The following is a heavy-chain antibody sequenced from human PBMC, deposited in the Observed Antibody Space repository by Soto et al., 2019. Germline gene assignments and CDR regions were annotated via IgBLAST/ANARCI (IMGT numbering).Heavy chain of an antibody. Sequence: QVQLQESGPGLVKPSGTLSLTCAVSSGSISSSHWWSWVRQPPGKGLEWIGEIYHSGSTNYNPSLKSRVTISVDKSKNQFSLKLSSVTAADTAGYYCARDRVVGRGYYFDYWGQGTLVTVSS. CDR1: SGSISSSHW. J-gene: IGHJ4*02. CDR3: ARDRVVGRGYYFDY. CDR2: IYHSGST. V-gene: IGHV4-4*02.